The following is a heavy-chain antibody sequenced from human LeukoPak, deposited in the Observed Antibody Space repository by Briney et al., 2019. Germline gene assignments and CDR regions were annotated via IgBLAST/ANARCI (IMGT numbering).Heavy chain of an antibody. J-gene: IGHJ4*02. V-gene: IGHV3-48*03. CDR3: ARDGYDSSGYYYDVLYFDY. CDR1: GFTFSSYE. D-gene: IGHD3-22*01. Sequence: PGGSLRLSCAASGFTFSSYEMNWVRQAPGKGLEWVSYISSSGSTIYYADSVKGRFTISRDNAKNSLYLQMNSLRAEDTAVYYCARDGYDSSGYYYDVLYFDYWGQGTLVTASS. CDR2: ISSSGSTI.